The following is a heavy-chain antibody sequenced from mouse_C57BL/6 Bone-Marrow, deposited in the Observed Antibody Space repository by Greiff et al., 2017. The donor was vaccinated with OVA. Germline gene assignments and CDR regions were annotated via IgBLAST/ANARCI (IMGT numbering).Heavy chain of an antibody. D-gene: IGHD1-1*01. J-gene: IGHJ1*03. CDR1: GYTFTSYW. CDR2: IYPSASET. V-gene: IGHV1-61*01. CDR3: ARYGFITTVVDWYFDV. Sequence: QVQLQQPGAELVRPGSSVKLSCKASGYTFTSYWMDWVKQRPGQGLEWIGNIYPSASETHYNQKFKDKATLTVDKSSSTAYMQLSSLTSEDSAVYYCARYGFITTVVDWYFDVWGTGTTVTVSS.